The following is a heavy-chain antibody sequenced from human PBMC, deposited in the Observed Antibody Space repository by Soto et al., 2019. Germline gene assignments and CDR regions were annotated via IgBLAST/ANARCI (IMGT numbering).Heavy chain of an antibody. Sequence: QVQLVESGGGVVQPGRSLRLSCAASGFTFSSYAMHWVRQAPGKGLEWVAVISYDGSNKYYADSVKGRFTISRDNSKNTLYLQMNSLRAEDTAVYYCARERYSSGLDYWGQGTLVTVSS. J-gene: IGHJ4*02. CDR2: ISYDGSNK. D-gene: IGHD6-25*01. V-gene: IGHV3-30-3*01. CDR3: ARERYSSGLDY. CDR1: GFTFSSYA.